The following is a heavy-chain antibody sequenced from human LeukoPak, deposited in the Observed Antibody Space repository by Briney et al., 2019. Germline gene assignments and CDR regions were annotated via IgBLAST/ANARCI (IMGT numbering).Heavy chain of an antibody. CDR1: GYTFTSYG. Sequence: GASVKVSCKASGYTFTSYGISWVRQAPGQGLEWMGWISAYNGNTNYAQKLQGRVTMTTDTSTSTAYMELRSLRSDDTAVYYCARGRYCSSTSCYNWFDPWGQGTLVTVPS. CDR3: ARGRYCSSTSCYNWFDP. J-gene: IGHJ5*02. CDR2: ISAYNGNT. V-gene: IGHV1-18*01. D-gene: IGHD2-2*01.